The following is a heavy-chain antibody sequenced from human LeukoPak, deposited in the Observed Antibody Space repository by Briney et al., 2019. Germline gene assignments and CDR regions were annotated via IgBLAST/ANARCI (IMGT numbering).Heavy chain of an antibody. J-gene: IGHJ4*02. D-gene: IGHD2-15*01. Sequence: GESLKISCKGSGYSFSNYWIGWVRQMPGKGLEWMGIIYPGDSDIRYSPSFQGQVTISVDKSISTAYLQWSSLKASDTAMFYCARHFSSGNTYYIDYWGQGTLVTVSS. CDR3: ARHFSSGNTYYIDY. CDR1: GYSFSNYW. V-gene: IGHV5-51*01. CDR2: IYPGDSDI.